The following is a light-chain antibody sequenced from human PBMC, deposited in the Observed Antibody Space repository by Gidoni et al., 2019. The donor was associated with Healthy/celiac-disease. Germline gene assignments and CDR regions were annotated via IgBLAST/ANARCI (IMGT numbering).Light chain of an antibody. CDR2: AAS. CDR3: QQSYSTPPT. Sequence: DIQMTQSPSSLSASVGDRVTITCRASQSISSYLNWYQQKPGKAPKLLIYAASSLQSGVPSRFSCSGSGTDFTLTISSLQPEDFATYYCQQSYSTPPTFGHXTKVEIK. J-gene: IGKJ1*01. CDR1: QSISSY. V-gene: IGKV1-39*01.